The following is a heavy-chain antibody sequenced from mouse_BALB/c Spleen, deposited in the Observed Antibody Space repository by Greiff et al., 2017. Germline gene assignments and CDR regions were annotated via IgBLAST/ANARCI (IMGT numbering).Heavy chain of an antibody. J-gene: IGHJ4*01. V-gene: IGHV3-8*02. CDR1: GDSITSGY. D-gene: IGHD2-3*01. CDR3: ARRGFYDGYYGLAMDY. Sequence: EVKLQESGPSLVKPSQTLSLTCSVTGDSITSGYWNWIRKFPGNKLEYMGYISYSGSTYYNPSLKSRISITRDTSKNQYYLQLNSVTTEDTATYDCARRGFYDGYYGLAMDYWGQGTSVTVSS. CDR2: ISYSGST.